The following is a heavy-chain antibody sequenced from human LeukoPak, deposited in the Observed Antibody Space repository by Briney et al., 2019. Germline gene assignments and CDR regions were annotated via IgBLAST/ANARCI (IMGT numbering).Heavy chain of an antibody. J-gene: IGHJ3*02. CDR1: GYTFTSYD. V-gene: IGHV1-8*03. Sequence: ASVKVSCKASGYTFTSYDINWVRQAPGQGLEWMGWMNPNSGNTGYAQKFQGRVTITRNTSISTAYMELSSLGAEDTAVYYCARIKGYMVRGVLDAFDIWGQGTMVTVSS. CDR3: ARIKGYMVRGVLDAFDI. D-gene: IGHD3-10*01. CDR2: MNPNSGNT.